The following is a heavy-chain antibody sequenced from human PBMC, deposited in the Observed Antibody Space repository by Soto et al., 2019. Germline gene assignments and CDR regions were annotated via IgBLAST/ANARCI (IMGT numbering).Heavy chain of an antibody. CDR2: ISSTSTTI. V-gene: IGHV3-48*01. Sequence: EVQLVESGGGWVQPGGSLRLSCAASGFTCSSYSMNGVLQAPGKGLECVSYISSTSTTIYYADSVKGRCTISRDNATNSLYLQMHSLRADDTAVYYCARAGMYWNYLYSCGQGTLVTVSS. D-gene: IGHD2-8*02. J-gene: IGHJ4*02. CDR3: ARAGMYWNYLYS. CDR1: GFTCSSYS.